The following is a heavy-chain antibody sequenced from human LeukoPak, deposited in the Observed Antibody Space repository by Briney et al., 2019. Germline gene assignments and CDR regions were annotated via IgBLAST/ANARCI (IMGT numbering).Heavy chain of an antibody. J-gene: IGHJ6*03. CDR3: ARGGIAARRGYYYMDV. D-gene: IGHD6-6*01. CDR1: GFTFSSYS. Sequence: GGSLRLSCAASGFTFSSYSMNWVRQAPGKGLEWVSSISSSSSYIYYADSVKGRFTISRDNAKNSLYLQMNSLRAEDTAVCYCARGGIAARRGYYYMDVWGKGTTVTVSS. V-gene: IGHV3-21*01. CDR2: ISSSSSYI.